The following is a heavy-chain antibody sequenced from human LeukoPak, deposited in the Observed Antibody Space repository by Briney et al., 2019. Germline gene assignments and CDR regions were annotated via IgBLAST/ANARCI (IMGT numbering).Heavy chain of an antibody. CDR3: AGGNYYDSSGYSAFDI. V-gene: IGHV1-18*01. CDR2: ISAYNGNT. Sequence: ASVKVSCKASGYTFTSYGISWVRQAPGQGLEWMGWISAYNGNTNYAQKLQGRVTMTTDTSTSTAYMELRSLRSDDTAVYYCAGGNYYDSSGYSAFDIWGQGTMVTVSS. J-gene: IGHJ3*02. D-gene: IGHD3-22*01. CDR1: GYTFTSYG.